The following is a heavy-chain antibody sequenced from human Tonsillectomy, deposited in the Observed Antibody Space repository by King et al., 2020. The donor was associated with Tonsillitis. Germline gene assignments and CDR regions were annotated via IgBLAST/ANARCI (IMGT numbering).Heavy chain of an antibody. J-gene: IGHJ4*02. D-gene: IGHD2-2*01. V-gene: IGHV3-48*01. CDR1: GFTFSNYN. Sequence: DVKLVESGGALVQPGGSLRLSCSASGFTFSNYNMNWVRQAPGKGLEWISYINADTTATYYADSVKGRFTISRDNAKGSLSLQMDSLRAEDTAVYYCARADSGYSSTWSFWGRGTLVTVSS. CDR2: INADTTAT. CDR3: ARADSGYSSTWSF.